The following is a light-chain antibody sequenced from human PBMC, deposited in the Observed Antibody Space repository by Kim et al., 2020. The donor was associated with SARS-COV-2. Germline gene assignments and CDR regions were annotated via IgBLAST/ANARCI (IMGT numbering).Light chain of an antibody. J-gene: IGKJ2*01. Sequence: SGSGGDRVTMTCRASQTLGGSLNWYQQRPGKAPQLLLYAASTLNTGVPSRFSGSESGTDFTLTIGSLQPEDFGTYYCQQSHSVPYTFGQGTKLEI. CDR1: QTLGGS. CDR3: QQSHSVPYT. CDR2: AAS. V-gene: IGKV1-39*01.